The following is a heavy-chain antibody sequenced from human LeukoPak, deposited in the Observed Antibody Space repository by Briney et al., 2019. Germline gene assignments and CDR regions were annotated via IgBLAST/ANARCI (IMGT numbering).Heavy chain of an antibody. CDR1: GFTFSSYA. Sequence: GRSLRLSCAASGFTFSSYAMHWVRQAPGKGLEYVSAISSNGGSTYYANSVKGRFTISRDNSKNTLYLQMGSLRAEDMAVYYCARAPEDIVVVPAAMIHYYYGMDVWGQGTTVTVSS. CDR3: ARAPEDIVVVPAAMIHYYYGMDV. D-gene: IGHD2-2*01. J-gene: IGHJ6*02. CDR2: ISSNGGST. V-gene: IGHV3-64*01.